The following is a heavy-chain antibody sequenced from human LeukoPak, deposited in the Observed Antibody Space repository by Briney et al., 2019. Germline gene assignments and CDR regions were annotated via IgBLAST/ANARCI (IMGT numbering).Heavy chain of an antibody. J-gene: IGHJ4*02. D-gene: IGHD5-24*01. CDR3: ARESGGKRGYNYGGLDF. Sequence: PGGSLRLSCAASGFTFDDYAMHWVRQAPGKGLEWVSGISWNSGSIGYADSVKGRFTISRDNAKNSLYLQMNSLRVEDTAIYYCARESGGKRGYNYGGLDFWGQGTLVTVSS. CDR2: ISWNSGSI. CDR1: GFTFDDYA. V-gene: IGHV3-9*01.